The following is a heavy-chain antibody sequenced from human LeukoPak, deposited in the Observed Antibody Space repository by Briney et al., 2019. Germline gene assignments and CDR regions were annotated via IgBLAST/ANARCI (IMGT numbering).Heavy chain of an antibody. J-gene: IGHJ2*01. CDR2: IYWNDDK. CDR3: ARSSYWYFDL. V-gene: IGHV2-5*01. Sequence: SGPTLMHPTQPLTLTCTFSGFSLSTSGVGVGWIRQPPEKALEWLPLIYWNDDKRYSPSLKSRLTITKDTSKNQVVLTMTNMDPVDTATYYCARSSYWYFDLWGRGTLVTVSS. CDR1: GFSLSTSGVG.